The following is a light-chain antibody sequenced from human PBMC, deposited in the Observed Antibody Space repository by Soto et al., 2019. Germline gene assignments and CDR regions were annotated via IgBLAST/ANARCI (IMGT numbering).Light chain of an antibody. CDR1: TSNIGSNT. J-gene: IGLJ3*02. CDR3: AAWDDSLDGWV. CDR2: SND. Sequence: QSVLTQPPSASGTPGQRVTISCSGSTSNIGSNTVTWYQQFPGAAPRLLIHSNDQRPSGVPDRFSGSKSGTSASLALSGLQSEDEADYYCAAWDDSLDGWVFGGGTKLTVL. V-gene: IGLV1-44*01.